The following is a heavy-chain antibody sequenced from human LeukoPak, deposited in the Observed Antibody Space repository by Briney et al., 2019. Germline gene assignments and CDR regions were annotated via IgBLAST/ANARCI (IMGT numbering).Heavy chain of an antibody. CDR2: ISYSGST. CDR1: GGSISSYY. Sequence: PSETLSLTCTVPGGSISSYYWSWIRQPPGKGLEWIGYISYSGSTNYNPSLKSRVTMSLDTSKNQFSLKLSSVTAADTAVYYCASGGYCDSASCYPNWFDPWGRGTLVTVSS. CDR3: ASGGYCDSASCYPNWFDP. D-gene: IGHD2-2*01. J-gene: IGHJ5*02. V-gene: IGHV4-59*01.